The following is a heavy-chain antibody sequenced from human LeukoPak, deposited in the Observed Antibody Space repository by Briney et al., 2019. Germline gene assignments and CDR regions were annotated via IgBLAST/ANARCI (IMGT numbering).Heavy chain of an antibody. CDR3: ARSAHFDY. CDR1: GYRFSNYY. J-gene: IGHJ4*02. V-gene: IGHV5-51*01. CDR2: IYPSDSDT. Sequence: GESLKISCKGSGYRFSNYYIAWVRQMPGKGLEWMGIIYPSDSDTRYSPSFQGQVTISADKSISTAYLQWSSLKASDTAMYYCARSAHFDYWGQGTLVTVSS.